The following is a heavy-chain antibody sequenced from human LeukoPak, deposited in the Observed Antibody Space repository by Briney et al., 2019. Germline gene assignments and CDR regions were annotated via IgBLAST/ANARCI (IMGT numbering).Heavy chain of an antibody. V-gene: IGHV4-38-2*01. CDR3: ARGDIGSSGRYYYYYMDV. J-gene: IGHJ6*03. D-gene: IGHD1-26*01. CDR2: ISRSGST. CDR1: DYSISSGYH. Sequence: SETLSLTCAVSDYSISSGYHWGWIRQPPKKGLEGIGRISRSGSTYYSPALKGRVTMSVDSSKTEFSLNLSSVTAAATAVYYCARGDIGSSGRYYYYYMDVWGKGTTVTVSS.